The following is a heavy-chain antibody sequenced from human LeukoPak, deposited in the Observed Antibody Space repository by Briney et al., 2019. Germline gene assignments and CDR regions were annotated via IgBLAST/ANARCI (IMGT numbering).Heavy chain of an antibody. CDR3: ARLGLEVGGPNWFDP. V-gene: IGHV3-30*03. CDR2: ISYDGSNK. D-gene: IGHD1-1*01. CDR1: GFTFSSYG. J-gene: IGHJ5*02. Sequence: GGSLRLSCAASGFTFSSYGMHWVRQAPGKGLEWVAVISYDGSNKYYADSVKGRFTISRDNSKNTLYLQMNSLRAEDTAVYYCARLGLEVGGPNWFDPWGQGTLVTVSS.